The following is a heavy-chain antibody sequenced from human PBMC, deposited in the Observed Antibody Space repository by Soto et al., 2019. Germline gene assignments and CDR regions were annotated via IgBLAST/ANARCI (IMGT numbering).Heavy chain of an antibody. Sequence: HPGGSLRLSCAASGFTFSNFAMTWVRQAPGKGLEWVSSISGSAGRTDYADSVKGRFTISRDNSKNTLYLQGNSLRADDTAIYYCAKHRGGAYYYGMDVWGQGTTVTVSS. J-gene: IGHJ6*02. CDR3: AKHRGGAYYYGMDV. D-gene: IGHD3-10*01. CDR1: GFTFSNFA. V-gene: IGHV3-23*01. CDR2: ISGSAGRT.